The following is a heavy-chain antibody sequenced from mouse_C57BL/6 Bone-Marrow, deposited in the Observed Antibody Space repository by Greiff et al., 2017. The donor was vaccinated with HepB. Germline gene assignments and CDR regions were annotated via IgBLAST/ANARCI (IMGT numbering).Heavy chain of an antibody. V-gene: IGHV1-50*01. CDR1: GYTFTSYW. Sequence: QVQLQQPGAELVKPGASVKLSCKASGYTFTSYWMQWVKQRPGQGLEWIGEIDPSDSYTNYNQKFKGKATLTVDTSSSTAYMQLSSLTSEDSAVYYWARGDLWYFDVWGTGTTVTVSS. CDR2: IDPSDSYT. J-gene: IGHJ1*03. D-gene: IGHD3-3*01. CDR3: ARGDLWYFDV.